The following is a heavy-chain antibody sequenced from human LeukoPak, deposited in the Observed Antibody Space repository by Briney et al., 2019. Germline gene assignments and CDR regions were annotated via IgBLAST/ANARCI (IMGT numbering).Heavy chain of an antibody. CDR3: ARDRQYSSSWYTAYYYYYYYMDV. CDR1: GDSVSSNSAA. CDR2: TYYRSKWYN. D-gene: IGHD6-13*01. Sequence: SQTLSLTCAISGDSVSSNSAAWNWIRQSPARGLEWLGRTYYRSKWYNDYAVSVKSRITINLDTSKNQFSLQLNSVTPEDTAVYYCARDRQYSSSWYTAYYYYYYYMDVWGKGTTVTISS. V-gene: IGHV6-1*01. J-gene: IGHJ6*03.